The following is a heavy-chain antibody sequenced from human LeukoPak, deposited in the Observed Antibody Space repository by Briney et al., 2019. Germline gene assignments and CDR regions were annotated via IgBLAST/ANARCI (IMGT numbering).Heavy chain of an antibody. D-gene: IGHD6-19*01. CDR2: ISAYNGNT. V-gene: IGHV1-18*01. Sequence: ASVKVSCKASGYTFTSYGISWVRQAPGQGLEWMGWISAYNGNTNYAQKLQGRVTMTTDTSTSTAYMELRSLRSDDTAVYYCARDQRLAVADPFDYWGQRTLVTVSS. J-gene: IGHJ4*02. CDR1: GYTFTSYG. CDR3: ARDQRLAVADPFDY.